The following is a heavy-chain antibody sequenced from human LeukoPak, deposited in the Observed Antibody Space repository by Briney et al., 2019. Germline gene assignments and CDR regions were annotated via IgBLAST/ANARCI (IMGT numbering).Heavy chain of an antibody. CDR3: ARPYRRYSSSWYSDAFDI. CDR1: GFTVSSNY. D-gene: IGHD6-13*01. CDR2: IYSGGST. V-gene: IGHV3-53*01. J-gene: IGHJ3*02. Sequence: GGSLRLSCAASGFTVSSNYMSWVRQAPGNGLEWVSIIYSGGSTFYADSVKGRFTISRDNSKNTLYLQMNSLRAEDTAVYYCARPYRRYSSSWYSDAFDIWGQGTMVTVSS.